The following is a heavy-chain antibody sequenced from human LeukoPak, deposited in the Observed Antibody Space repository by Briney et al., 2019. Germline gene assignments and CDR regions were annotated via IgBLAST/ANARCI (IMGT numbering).Heavy chain of an antibody. CDR1: GYTFTGYY. CDR3: ARDITGMITSRAGFDY. D-gene: IGHD3-16*01. J-gene: IGHJ4*02. CDR2: INPNSGGT. Sequence: ASVKVSCKASGYTFTGYYMHWVRQAPGQGLEWMGWINPNSGGTNYAQKFQGRVTMTRDTSISTAYMELSRLRSDDTAVYYCARDITGMITSRAGFDYWGQGTLVTVSS. V-gene: IGHV1-2*02.